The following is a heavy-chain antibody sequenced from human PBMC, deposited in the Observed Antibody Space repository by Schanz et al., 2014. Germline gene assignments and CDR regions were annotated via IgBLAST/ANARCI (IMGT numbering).Heavy chain of an antibody. CDR2: ILGLASTT. J-gene: IGHJ4*02. Sequence: EMQLLESGGGLIQPGGSLRLSCAASGFTFSTHAMSWVRQAPGKGLEWVSAILGLASTTYYADSVKGRFTISRDNAKNSVFLQMNSLRAEDTAVYCCVRDSCFAFDYWGQGTLVTVSS. CDR3: VRDSCFAFDY. V-gene: IGHV3-23*01. CDR1: GFTFSTHA.